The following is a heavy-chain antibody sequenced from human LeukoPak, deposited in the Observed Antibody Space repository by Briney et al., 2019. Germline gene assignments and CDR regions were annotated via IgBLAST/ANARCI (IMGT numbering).Heavy chain of an antibody. D-gene: IGHD6-13*01. V-gene: IGHV3-23*01. CDR1: GFTFSSYA. J-gene: IGHJ1*01. CDR3: AKDLRSRIAAAGTPYAEYFQH. CDR2: ISGSGGST. Sequence: GGSLRLSCAASGFTFSSYAMSWVRQAPGKGLEWVSAISGSGGSTYYADSVKGRFTISRDNSKNTLYLQMNSLRAEDTAVYYCAKDLRSRIAAAGTPYAEYFQHWGQSTLVTVSS.